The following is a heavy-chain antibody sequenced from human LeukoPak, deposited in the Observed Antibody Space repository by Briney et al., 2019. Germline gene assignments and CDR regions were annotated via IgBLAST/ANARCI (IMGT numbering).Heavy chain of an antibody. CDR3: ARELLWFGELLDYYYYGMDV. Sequence: PSQTLSLTCTVSGGSISSGGYYWSWIRQPPGKGLEWIGYIYYSGSTYYNPSLKSRVTISVDTSKNQFSLKLSSVTAADTAVYYCARELLWFGELLDYYYYGMDVWGQGTTVTVSS. V-gene: IGHV4-30-4*01. CDR1: GGSISSGGYY. J-gene: IGHJ6*02. CDR2: IYYSGST. D-gene: IGHD3-10*01.